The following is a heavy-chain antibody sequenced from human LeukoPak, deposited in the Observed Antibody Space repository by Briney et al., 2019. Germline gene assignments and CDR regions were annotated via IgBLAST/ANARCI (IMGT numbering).Heavy chain of an antibody. V-gene: IGHV1-2*02. CDR2: INPNSGDT. CDR3: ARRGEYEEYYYDSSGYYYFDY. D-gene: IGHD3-22*01. CDR1: EYTFSVYH. Sequence: ASVKVSCKASEYTFSVYHIHWVRLAPGQGLEWMAWINPNSGDTNYAQKFQGRVTMTRDTTISTVYMEVSSLRFDDTAVYYCARRGEYEEYYYDSSGYYYFDYWGQGTLVTVSS. J-gene: IGHJ4*02.